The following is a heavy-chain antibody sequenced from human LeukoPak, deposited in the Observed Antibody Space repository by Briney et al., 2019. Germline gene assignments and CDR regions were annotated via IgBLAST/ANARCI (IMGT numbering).Heavy chain of an antibody. D-gene: IGHD6-19*01. V-gene: IGHV3-48*02. CDR3: ARVQGGGYRTADS. Sequence: PGGSLRLSCVASGFTFSSYSMNWVRQAPGKGLEWVSYISNTRSTIYYADSVKGRFTISRDSSKNTLFLQMNSLRDEDTAMYYCARVQGGGYRTADSWGQGTLVTVSS. CDR1: GFTFSSYS. CDR2: ISNTRSTI. J-gene: IGHJ4*02.